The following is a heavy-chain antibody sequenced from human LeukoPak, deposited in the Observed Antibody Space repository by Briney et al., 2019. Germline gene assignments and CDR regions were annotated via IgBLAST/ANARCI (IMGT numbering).Heavy chain of an antibody. Sequence: PGGCLRLSCAASAFTFRNSGMHWVRQAPGKGLEWVAVISYDGINTYYADSVKGRFTISRDNSKSTLYLQMNSLRPEDTAVYFCARCGSDCYILDYWGQGTLVTPSA. V-gene: IGHV3-30*03. CDR3: ARCGSDCYILDY. CDR2: ISYDGINT. CDR1: AFTFRNSG. D-gene: IGHD2-21*02. J-gene: IGHJ4*02.